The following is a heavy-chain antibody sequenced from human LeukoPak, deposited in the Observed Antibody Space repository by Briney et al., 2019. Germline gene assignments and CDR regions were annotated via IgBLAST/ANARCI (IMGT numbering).Heavy chain of an antibody. CDR3: ARDLGGDSR. CDR2: VNQDGSDI. V-gene: IGHV3-7*05. J-gene: IGHJ4*02. CDR1: GFTFSNYW. Sequence: QPGGSLRLSCAASGFTFSNYWMGWGRQAPGKGLEWVANVNQDGSDIYYVDSMKGRLTISRDNARNSLYLQMNSLRAEDTAVYYCARDLGGDSRWGQGTLVTVSS. D-gene: IGHD2-21*02.